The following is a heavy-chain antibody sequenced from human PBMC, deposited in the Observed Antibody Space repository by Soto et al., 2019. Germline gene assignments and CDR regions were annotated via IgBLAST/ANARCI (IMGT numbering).Heavy chain of an antibody. Sequence: GSLLLACAASGFTFSSYAMGWVRQGPGKGLEWVAVVSIGGSTHYADSVRGRFTISRDNSKNTLSLQMNSLTAEATAVYFCAKRRGAGGHFDYWGQGAPVTVSS. J-gene: IGHJ4*02. V-gene: IGHV3-23*01. D-gene: IGHD2-15*01. CDR2: VSIGGST. CDR3: AKRRGAGGHFDY. CDR1: GFTFSSYA.